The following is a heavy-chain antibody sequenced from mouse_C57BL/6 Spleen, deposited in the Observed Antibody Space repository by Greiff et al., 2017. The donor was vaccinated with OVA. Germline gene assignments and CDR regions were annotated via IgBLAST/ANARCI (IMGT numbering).Heavy chain of an antibody. CDR1: GYTFTSYW. CDR2: IDPSDSYT. J-gene: IGHJ2*01. Sequence: QVQLQQSGAELVKPGASVKLSCKASGYTFTSYWMQWVKQRPGQGLEWIGEIDPSDSYTNYNQKFKGKATLTVDTSSSTAYMQLSSLTSEDSAVNYCARCSTTGVADYWGQGTTLTVSS. V-gene: IGHV1-50*01. D-gene: IGHD1-1*01. CDR3: ARCSTTGVADY.